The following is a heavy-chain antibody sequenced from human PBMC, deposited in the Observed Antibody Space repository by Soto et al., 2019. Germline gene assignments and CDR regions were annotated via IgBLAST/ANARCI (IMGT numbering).Heavy chain of an antibody. D-gene: IGHD4-17*01. J-gene: IGHJ6*02. CDR3: AKVTHYVHKLETVTTSRDYYYYGMDV. CDR2: ISYDGSNK. V-gene: IGHV3-30*18. Sequence: GGSLRLSCAASGFTFSSFGMHWVRQDPGKGLEWVAVISYDGSNKYYADSVKGRFTISRDNSKNTLYLQMNSLRAEDTAVYYCAKVTHYVHKLETVTTSRDYYYYGMDVWGQGTTVTVSS. CDR1: GFTFSSFG.